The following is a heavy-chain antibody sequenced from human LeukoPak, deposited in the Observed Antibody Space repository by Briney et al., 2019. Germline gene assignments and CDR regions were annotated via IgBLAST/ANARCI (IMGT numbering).Heavy chain of an antibody. J-gene: IGHJ6*02. CDR2: ISYDGSNK. CDR3: ASPGVPAADYYGMDV. V-gene: IGHV3-30-3*01. Sequence: GRSLRLSCAASGFTFSSYAMHWARQAPGKGLEWVAVISYDGSNKYYADSVKGRFTISRDNSKNTLYLQMNSLRAEDTAVYYCASPGVPAADYYGMDVWGQGTTVTVSS. D-gene: IGHD2-2*01. CDR1: GFTFSSYA.